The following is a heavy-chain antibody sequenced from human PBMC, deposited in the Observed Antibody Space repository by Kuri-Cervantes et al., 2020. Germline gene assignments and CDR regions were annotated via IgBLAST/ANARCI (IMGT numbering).Heavy chain of an antibody. D-gene: IGHD2-8*02. V-gene: IGHV3-7*01. CDR1: GFPFSNYR. J-gene: IGHJ4*02. Sequence: GESLKISCAASGFPFSNYRMNWVRQAPGKGLEWVATIKEDGSEKYYLDSVKGRLTISRDNAKNSLYLQMNSLRAEDTAVYYCARGLLVVYAIDHWGQGTLVTVSS. CDR2: IKEDGSEK. CDR3: ARGLLVVYAIDH.